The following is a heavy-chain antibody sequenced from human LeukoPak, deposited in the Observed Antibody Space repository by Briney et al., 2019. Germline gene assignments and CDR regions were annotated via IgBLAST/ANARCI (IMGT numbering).Heavy chain of an antibody. Sequence: SVKVSCKASGGTFSGYAISWVRQAPGQGLEWMGGIIPIFGTANYAQKFQGRVTMTRDTSISTAYMELSSLRSEDTAVYYCARGLTRGVFGLDYWDQGTLVTVSS. CDR3: ARGLTRGVFGLDY. D-gene: IGHD3-10*01. J-gene: IGHJ4*02. V-gene: IGHV1-69*05. CDR2: IIPIFGTA. CDR1: GGTFSGYA.